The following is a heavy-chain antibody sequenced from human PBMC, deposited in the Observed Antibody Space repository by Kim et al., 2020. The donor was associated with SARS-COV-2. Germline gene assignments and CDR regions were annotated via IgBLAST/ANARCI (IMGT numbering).Heavy chain of an antibody. V-gene: IGHV3-30*18. J-gene: IGHJ6*02. CDR3: AKDKTIVVVPAAAMDV. D-gene: IGHD2-2*01. Sequence: GGSLRLSCAASGFTFSSYDMHWVRQAPGKGLEWMAVISYDGSNKYYADSVKGRFTISRDNSKNTLYLQMNSLRAEDTAVCYCAKDKTIVVVPAAAMDVWGQGTTVTVSS. CDR2: ISYDGSNK. CDR1: GFTFSSYD.